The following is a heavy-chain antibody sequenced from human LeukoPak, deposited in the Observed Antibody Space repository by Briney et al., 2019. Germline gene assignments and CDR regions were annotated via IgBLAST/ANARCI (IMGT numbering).Heavy chain of an antibody. CDR1: GGSLSSSSYY. D-gene: IGHD6-13*01. CDR3: ARVDRTQQLAGY. V-gene: IGHV4-39*01. CDR2: IYYSGST. J-gene: IGHJ4*02. Sequence: SETLSLTCTVSGGSLSSSSYYWGWIRQPPGTGLEWIGSIYYSGSTYYNPSLKSRVTISVDTSKDQFSLKLSSVTAADTAVYYCARVDRTQQLAGYWGQGTLVTVSS.